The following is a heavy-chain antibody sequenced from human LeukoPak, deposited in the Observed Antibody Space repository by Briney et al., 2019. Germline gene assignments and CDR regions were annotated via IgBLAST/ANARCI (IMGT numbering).Heavy chain of an antibody. CDR2: IKSKTDGGTT. V-gene: IGHV3-15*01. J-gene: IGHJ6*02. Sequence: PGGSLRLSCAASGFTFSNAWMSWVRQAPGKELEWVGRIKSKTDGGTTDYAAPVKGRFTISRDDSKNTLYLQMNSLKTEDTAVYYCTTDETVTTGRSYYYGMDVWGQGTTVTVSS. CDR3: TTDETVTTGRSYYYGMDV. CDR1: GFTFSNAW. D-gene: IGHD4-17*01.